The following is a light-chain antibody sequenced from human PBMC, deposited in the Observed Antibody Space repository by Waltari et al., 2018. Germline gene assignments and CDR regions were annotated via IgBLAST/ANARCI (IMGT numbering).Light chain of an antibody. J-gene: IGKJ2*01. CDR2: DAS. CDR3: QQRSNWPSGT. V-gene: IGKV3-11*01. CDR1: QSVSSY. Sequence: EIVLTQSPATLSLSPGERAPRPCGDSQSVSSYLAWYQQKQCQAPRLLLYDASNRATGIPARFSGSGSGTDFTLTISSLEPEDFAVYYCQQRSNWPSGTFGQGTKLEIK.